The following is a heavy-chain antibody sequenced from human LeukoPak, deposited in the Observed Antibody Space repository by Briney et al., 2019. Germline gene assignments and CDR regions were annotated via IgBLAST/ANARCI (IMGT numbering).Heavy chain of an antibody. Sequence: PGGSLRHPCAPSGFTLCSYAMSGVRPAPGKGLEWCSAISGSGGSTYYADSVKGRFTISRDNSKNTPYLQMNSLRAQDTALQCCAKDAFWSSYYSYGSQGPLVTVSS. CDR3: AKDAFWSSYYSY. CDR2: ISGSGGST. V-gene: IGHV3-23*01. CDR1: GFTLCSYA. D-gene: IGHD3-3*01. J-gene: IGHJ4*02.